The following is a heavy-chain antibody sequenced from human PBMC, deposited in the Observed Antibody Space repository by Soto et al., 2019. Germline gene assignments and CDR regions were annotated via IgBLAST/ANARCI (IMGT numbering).Heavy chain of an antibody. CDR2: ISYDGNNK. CDR3: VKGDLDTAVVNRPDAFDF. J-gene: IGHJ3*01. D-gene: IGHD5-18*01. V-gene: IGHV3-30*18. CDR1: GFIFSDFG. Sequence: GGSLRLSCEASGFIFSDFGMHWVRQAPGKGLEWVAVISYDGNNKYYAQSVKGRFTISRDNSKNTLFLNMDSLRPEDTAVYHCVKGDLDTAVVNRPDAFDFWGPGTMVTV.